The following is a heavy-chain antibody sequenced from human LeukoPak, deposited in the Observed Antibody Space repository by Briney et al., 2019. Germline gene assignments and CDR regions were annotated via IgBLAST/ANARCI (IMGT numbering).Heavy chain of an antibody. D-gene: IGHD6-19*01. CDR1: GFTFSSYS. V-gene: IGHV3-21*04. CDR3: ARDSSVAGTRAPGLFDY. Sequence: KTGGSLRLSCAASGFTFSSYSMNWVRQAPGKGLEWVSSISSSSSYIYYADSVKGRFTISRDNAKNSLYLQMNSLRAEDTAVYYCARDSSVAGTRAPGLFDYWGQGTLVTVSS. CDR2: ISSSSSYI. J-gene: IGHJ4*02.